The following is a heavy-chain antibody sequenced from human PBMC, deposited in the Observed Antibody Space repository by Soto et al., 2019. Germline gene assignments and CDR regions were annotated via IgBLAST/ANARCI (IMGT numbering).Heavy chain of an antibody. V-gene: IGHV3-21*01. D-gene: IGHD2-15*01. CDR2: ISSGSSNI. J-gene: IGHJ4*02. CDR1: GFAFMSYN. CDR3: ASATVVAGTFDF. Sequence: EVQLVESGGGLVKPGGSLPLSCAGSGFAFMSYNMNWVRQPPGKGLEWVASISSGSSNIYYADSVKGRFTISRDNAKDSLYLQMDSLRAEDSAVYYCASATVVAGTFDFWGQGTLLTVSS.